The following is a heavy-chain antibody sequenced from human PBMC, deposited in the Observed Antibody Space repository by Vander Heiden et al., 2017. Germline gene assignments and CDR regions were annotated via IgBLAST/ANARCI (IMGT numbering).Heavy chain of an antibody. J-gene: IGHJ6*02. CDR3: ARAGGYCSSTSCYFRGYYYYGMDV. CDR1: GYPFTSYD. CDR2: MNPNDGNT. V-gene: IGHV1-8*01. Sequence: QVQLVQSGAEVKKPGASVNVSCKASGYPFTSYDINWVRQATGPGLGWMGGMNPNDGNTGYAQKFQGRVTMTRNTSKSAAYMELSSMRSEDTAVYYCARAGGYCSSTSCYFRGYYYYGMDVWGQGTTVTVSS. D-gene: IGHD2-2*01.